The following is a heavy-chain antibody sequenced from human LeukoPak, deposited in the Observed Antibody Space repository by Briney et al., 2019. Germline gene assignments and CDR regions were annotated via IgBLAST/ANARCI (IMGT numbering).Heavy chain of an antibody. CDR2: TYSRSRWYN. Sequence: SQTLSLTCAISGDSVSSNNATWNWIRQSPSRGLEWLGRTYSRSRWYNEYAVSVKSRITINPDTSKNQFSLQMKSVTPEDTAIYYCARNYFDSSGYYLDAFYIWGQGTMVAVSS. CDR1: GDSVSSNNAT. J-gene: IGHJ3*02. V-gene: IGHV6-1*01. CDR3: ARNYFDSSGYYLDAFYI. D-gene: IGHD3-22*01.